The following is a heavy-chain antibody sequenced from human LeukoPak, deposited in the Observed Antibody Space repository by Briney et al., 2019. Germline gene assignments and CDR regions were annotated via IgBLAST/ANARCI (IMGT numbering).Heavy chain of an antibody. CDR3: ARAIRLSGWYGWDYYYMDV. D-gene: IGHD6-19*01. CDR2: INPNSGGT. CDR1: GYTFTGYY. Sequence: GASVKVSCKASGYTFTGYYMHWVRQAPGQGLEWMGWINPNSGGTNYAQKFQGRVTMTRDTSISTAYMELSRLRSDDTAVYYCARAIRLSGWYGWDYYYMDVWGKGTTVTISS. V-gene: IGHV1-2*02. J-gene: IGHJ6*03.